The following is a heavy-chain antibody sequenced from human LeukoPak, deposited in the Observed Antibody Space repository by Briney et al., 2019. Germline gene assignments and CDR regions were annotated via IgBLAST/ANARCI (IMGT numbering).Heavy chain of an antibody. J-gene: IGHJ4*02. CDR3: ATVRDGYNPPADY. V-gene: IGHV1-18*04. D-gene: IGHD5-24*01. CDR2: ISAYNGNT. Sequence: GASVKVSCKASGYTFTGYYMHWVRQAPGQGLEWMGWISAYNGNTNYAQKLQGRVTMTTDTSTSTAYMELRSLRSDDTAVYYCATVRDGYNPPADYWGQGTLVTVSS. CDR1: GYTFTGYY.